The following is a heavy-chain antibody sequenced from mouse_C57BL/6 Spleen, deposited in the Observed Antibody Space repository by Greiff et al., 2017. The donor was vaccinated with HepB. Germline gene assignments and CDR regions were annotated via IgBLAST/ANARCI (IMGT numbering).Heavy chain of an antibody. Sequence: QVQLQQPGAELVRPGSSVKLSCTASGYTFTSYWMHWVKQRPIQGLEWIGNIDPSDSETHYNQKFKDKATLTVNKSSSTSYMQLSSLTSEDSAVYYCATTVVVDAMDYWGQGTSVTVSS. D-gene: IGHD1-1*01. V-gene: IGHV1-52*01. CDR1: GYTFTSYW. J-gene: IGHJ4*01. CDR2: IDPSDSET. CDR3: ATTVVVDAMDY.